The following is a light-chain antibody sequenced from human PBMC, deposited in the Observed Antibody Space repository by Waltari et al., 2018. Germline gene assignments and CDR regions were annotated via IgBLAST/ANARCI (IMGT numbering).Light chain of an antibody. J-gene: IGLJ3*02. Sequence: QSALTQPASVSGSPGQSLTISCPGSTSDRWTFNLVSWYQHHPGKGPKPIIYEVRNRPSDISDRFSASKSDNTASLTISGLQYEDEASYFCSSYKAPMTLLFGGGTRVTVL. V-gene: IGLV2-14*02. CDR1: TSDRWTFNL. CDR3: SSYKAPMTLL. CDR2: EVR.